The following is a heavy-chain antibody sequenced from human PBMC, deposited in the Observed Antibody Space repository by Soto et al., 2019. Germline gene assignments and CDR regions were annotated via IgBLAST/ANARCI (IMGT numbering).Heavy chain of an antibody. D-gene: IGHD3-3*01. CDR3: ARDTLRHDFWSGYSDS. CDR2: ISRSGDST. CDR1: GFSLTSHA. J-gene: IGHJ4*02. V-gene: IGHV3-23*01. Sequence: ESGGDLVQPGGSLRLSCEASGFSLTSHAMSWVRQAPGMGLEWVSAISRSGDSTYYGASVKGRFIVSRDNSKNIVYLQMKKLRVEDTAVYYCARDTLRHDFWSGYSDSWGQGTLVAVSS.